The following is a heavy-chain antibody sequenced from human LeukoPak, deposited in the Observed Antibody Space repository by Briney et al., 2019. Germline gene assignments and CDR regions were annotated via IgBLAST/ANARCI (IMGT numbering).Heavy chain of an antibody. V-gene: IGHV3-23*01. J-gene: IGHJ4*02. CDR1: GFTFSSYA. CDR2: MTGAGDRT. CDR3: AKSCGGDCYSDY. D-gene: IGHD2-21*02. Sequence: PGGSLRLSCAASGFTFSSYAMGWVRQAPGKGLEWVSAMTGAGDRTDYADSVKGRFTISRDNSKNTLYLQMNSLRAEDTAVYYCAKSCGGDCYSDYWGQGTLVTVSS.